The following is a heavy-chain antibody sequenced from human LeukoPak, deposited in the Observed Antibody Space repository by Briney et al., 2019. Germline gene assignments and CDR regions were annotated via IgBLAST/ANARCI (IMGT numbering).Heavy chain of an antibody. CDR1: GVTFSSYS. Sequence: PGRSLRLSCAASGVTFSSYSMNWVRQAPGKGLEWISYISSGSRTIYYGDSVEGRFTVSRDNTKNSLYLQMRSLRAEGTAVYYCARESITGHRDFDYWGQGTLVTVSS. CDR3: ARESITGHRDFDY. J-gene: IGHJ4*02. V-gene: IGHV3-48*01. CDR2: ISSGSRTI. D-gene: IGHD2-8*02.